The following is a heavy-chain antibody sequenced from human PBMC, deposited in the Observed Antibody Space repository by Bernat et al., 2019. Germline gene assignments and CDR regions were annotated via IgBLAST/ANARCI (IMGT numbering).Heavy chain of an antibody. CDR1: GFTFSNYS. D-gene: IGHD2-2*01. V-gene: IGHV3-74*01. CDR3: ASLNCSTTSCYDY. J-gene: IGHJ4*02. CDR2: INSDGSTT. Sequence: EVQLVESGGGLVQPGGSLRLSCAASGFTFSNYSMHWVRQAPGKGLVWLSRINSDGSTTNYADSVKGRFTISRDNAKNTLYLQMNSLRAEDTAVYYCASLNCSTTSCYDYWGQGTLVTVSS.